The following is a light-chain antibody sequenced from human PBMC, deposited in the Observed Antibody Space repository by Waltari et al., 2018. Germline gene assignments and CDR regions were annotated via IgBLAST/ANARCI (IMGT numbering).Light chain of an antibody. J-gene: IGKJ4*01. CDR2: DAS. V-gene: IGKV1-5*01. CDR3: QQYRDYPLT. CDR1: HSIAYW. Sequence: DFQMTQPPSTLAASVGDRVTIACRASHSIAYWLAWYQQKPGKAPKLLIYDASNLDSGVPSRFSGSGSGTEVALTISSLQPDDFATYYCQQYRDYPLTFGGGTNLEIK.